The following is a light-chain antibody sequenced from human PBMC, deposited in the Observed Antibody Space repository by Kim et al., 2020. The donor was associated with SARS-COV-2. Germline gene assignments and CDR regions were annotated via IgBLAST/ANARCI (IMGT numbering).Light chain of an antibody. J-gene: IGLJ3*02. V-gene: IGLV4-69*01. CDR3: QTWGTGIWV. Sequence: ASVKHTCTMSRGHSSYAIEWQQQQPEKGPRYLMKLNSDGSHSKGDGIPDRFSGSSSGAERYLTIASLQSEDEADYYCQTWGTGIWVFGGGTQLTVL. CDR2: LNSDGSH. CDR1: RGHSSYA.